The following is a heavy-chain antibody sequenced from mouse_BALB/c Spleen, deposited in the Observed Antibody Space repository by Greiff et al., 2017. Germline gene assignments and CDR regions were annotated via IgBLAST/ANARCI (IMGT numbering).Heavy chain of an antibody. V-gene: IGHV1-9*01. CDR1: GYTFSSYW. D-gene: IGHD1-2*01. J-gene: IGHJ3*01. CDR3: ARYDYGYGFAY. CDR2: ILPGSGST. Sequence: VQLVESGAELMKPGASVKISCKATGYTFSSYWIEWVKQRPGHGLEWIGEILPGSGSTNYNEKFKGKATFTADTSSNTAYMQLSSLTSEDSAVYYCARYDYGYGFAYWGQGTLVTVSA.